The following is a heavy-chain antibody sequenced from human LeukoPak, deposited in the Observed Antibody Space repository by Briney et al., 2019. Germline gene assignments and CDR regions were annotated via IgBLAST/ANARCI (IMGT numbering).Heavy chain of an antibody. Sequence: GASVKVSCKASGGTFRSYAITWVRQAPGQGLEWMGGIIPIFGTANYARKFQDRVTITADESTSTAYMELSSLRSEDTAVYYCARDVRHRYCSSSSCYWGWRDPWGQGTLVTVSS. CDR3: ARDVRHRYCSSSSCYWGWRDP. J-gene: IGHJ5*02. D-gene: IGHD2-2*01. V-gene: IGHV1-69*13. CDR2: IIPIFGTA. CDR1: GGTFRSYA.